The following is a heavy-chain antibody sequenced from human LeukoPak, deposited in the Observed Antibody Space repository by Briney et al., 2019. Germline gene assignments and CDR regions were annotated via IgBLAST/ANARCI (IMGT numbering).Heavy chain of an antibody. J-gene: IGHJ4*02. D-gene: IGHD3-22*01. V-gene: IGHV3-23*01. CDR2: IGGSGGST. Sequence: GGSLRLSCAASGFTFSSYAMSWVRQAPGKGLEWVSAIGGSGGSTYYADSVKGRFTISRDNSKNTLYLQMNSLRAEDTAVYYCARELYYDSSGSDYWGQGTLVTVSS. CDR3: ARELYYDSSGSDY. CDR1: GFTFSSYA.